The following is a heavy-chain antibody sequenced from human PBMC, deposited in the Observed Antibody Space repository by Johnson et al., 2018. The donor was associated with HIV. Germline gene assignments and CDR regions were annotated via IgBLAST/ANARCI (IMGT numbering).Heavy chain of an antibody. V-gene: IGHV3-30-3*01. Sequence: QVLLVESGGGVVQLGRSLRLSCAASGFTFSDYAMHWVRQAPGKGLEWVAIISYEGSRKYFADSAKGRFTISRDNSMNTLHLQMNSLRPEDTAMYYCVKERVGTRGDHFDIWGQGTMVTVSS. D-gene: IGHD3-16*01. CDR1: GFTFSDYA. CDR2: ISYEGSRK. J-gene: IGHJ3*02. CDR3: VKERVGTRGDHFDI.